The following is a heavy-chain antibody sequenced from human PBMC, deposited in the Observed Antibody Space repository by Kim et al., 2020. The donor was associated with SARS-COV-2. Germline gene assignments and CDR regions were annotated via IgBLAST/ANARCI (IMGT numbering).Heavy chain of an antibody. CDR1: GYIFTSYA. J-gene: IGHJ4*02. D-gene: IGHD6-19*01. V-gene: IGHV1-3*01. CDR2: INAGNGNT. Sequence: ASVKVSCKASGYIFTSYAMQWVRQAPGQRLEWMGWINAGNGNTKYSQKFQGRVTITRDTSASIVYMELSSLRSEDTAVYYCAKEAVAGRHFDYWGQGTLITVSS. CDR3: AKEAVAGRHFDY.